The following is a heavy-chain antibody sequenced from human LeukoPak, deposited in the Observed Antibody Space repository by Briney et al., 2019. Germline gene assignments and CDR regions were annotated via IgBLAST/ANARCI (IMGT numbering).Heavy chain of an antibody. CDR3: ASGGIYYGAAFDL. Sequence: RAGGSLRLSCAASGFTFDDYGMSWGRQAPGKGLEWVSGSNWNGGRTGYADSVKGRFTISRDDAKNSLYLQMHSLRAEDTALYSCASGGIYYGAAFDLWGQGSLVTVSA. D-gene: IGHD1-26*01. V-gene: IGHV3-20*04. J-gene: IGHJ4*02. CDR2: SNWNGGRT. CDR1: GFTFDDYG.